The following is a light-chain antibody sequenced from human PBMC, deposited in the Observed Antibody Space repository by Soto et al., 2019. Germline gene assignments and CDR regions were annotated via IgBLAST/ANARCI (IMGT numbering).Light chain of an antibody. CDR1: RSDIGSYNY. V-gene: IGLV2-14*01. Sequence: QSALTQPASVSGSPGQSITISCSGTRSDIGSYNYVAWYQQFPGKTPKILIYGVSNRPSGVYSRFSGSKSGNTASLTISGLQAEDEADYYCISYTGSSTSYVFGSQTKLTVL. CDR3: ISYTGSSTSYV. J-gene: IGLJ1*01. CDR2: GVS.